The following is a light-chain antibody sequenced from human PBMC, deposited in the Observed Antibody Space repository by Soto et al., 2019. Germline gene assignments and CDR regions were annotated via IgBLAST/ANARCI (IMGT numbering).Light chain of an antibody. CDR1: QSISSW. CDR2: DAS. J-gene: IGKJ2*01. CDR3: QQYNSYPRYT. V-gene: IGKV1-5*01. Sequence: DIQTTQSPSTLSASVGDRVTITCRASQSISSWLAWYQQKPGKAPKLLIYDASSLESGVPSRFSGSGSGTEFTLTISSLQPDDFATYYCQQYNSYPRYTFGQGTKLEIK.